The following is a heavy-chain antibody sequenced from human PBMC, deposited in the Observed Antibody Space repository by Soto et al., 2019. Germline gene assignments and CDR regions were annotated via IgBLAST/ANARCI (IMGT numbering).Heavy chain of an antibody. J-gene: IGHJ4*02. Sequence: QVQLVESGGGVVQPGRSLRLSCAASGFTFSSYGMHWVRQAPGKGLEWVALISYDGSDKYYADSVKGRFTISRDNSKNTLYLQMNSLGVEDTAVYYCGAGQYFPDYWAREPWSPSPQ. V-gene: IGHV3-30*03. CDR3: GAGQYFPDY. CDR1: GFTFSSYG. D-gene: IGHD6-13*01. CDR2: ISYDGSDK.